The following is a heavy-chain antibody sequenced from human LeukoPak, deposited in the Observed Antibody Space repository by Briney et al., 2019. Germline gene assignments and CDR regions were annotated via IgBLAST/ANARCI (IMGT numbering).Heavy chain of an antibody. V-gene: IGHV4-4*07. CDR1: GGSISSYY. CDR2: IYTSGST. CDR3: ARETQYYDSTGRVPDDAFDI. D-gene: IGHD3-22*01. Sequence: SETLSLTCTVSGGSISSYYWSWIRQPAGKGLEWIGRIYTSGSTNYNPSLKSRVTMSVDTSKNQFSLKLSSVTAADTAVYYCARETQYYDSTGRVPDDAFDIWGQGTMVTVSS. J-gene: IGHJ3*02.